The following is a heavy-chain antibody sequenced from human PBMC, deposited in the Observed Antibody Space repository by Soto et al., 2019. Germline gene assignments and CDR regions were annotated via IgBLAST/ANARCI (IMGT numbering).Heavy chain of an antibody. CDR1: GGSFSAYY. CDR3: ARGVGSAGVDY. D-gene: IGHD7-27*01. Sequence: QVQLQQWGAGLLKPSETLSLTCAVYGGSFSAYYWSWIRQPPGKGLEWIGEINHSGSTTYNPSLKSRVTTSVDRSKNQFSLKLSSVTAADTALYYCARGVGSAGVDYWGQGTLVTVSS. V-gene: IGHV4-34*01. CDR2: INHSGST. J-gene: IGHJ4*02.